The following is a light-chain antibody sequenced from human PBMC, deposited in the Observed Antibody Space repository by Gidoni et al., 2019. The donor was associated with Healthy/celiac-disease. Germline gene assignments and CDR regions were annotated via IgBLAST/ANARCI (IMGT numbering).Light chain of an antibody. V-gene: IGLV3-9*01. J-gene: IGLJ2*01. Sequence: SDELTQPLSVPVALGQTARITCGGNNSGRKNVHWYQQKPGQAPVLVIYRESNRPSWIPERFSGSNSGNTATLTIRSAQAGDDADYYCQVCDSSTAVFGGGTTLTVL. CDR2: RES. CDR1: NSGRKN. CDR3: QVCDSSTAV.